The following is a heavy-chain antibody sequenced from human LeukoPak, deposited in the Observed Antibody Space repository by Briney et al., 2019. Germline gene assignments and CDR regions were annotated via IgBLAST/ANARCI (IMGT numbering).Heavy chain of an antibody. D-gene: IGHD5-12*01. V-gene: IGHV1-46*01. Sequence: GASVKVSCKSSGYTFTSYYMHWVRQAPGQGLEWIGIINPSGGSTSYAQKFQGRVTMTRDTSTRTVYMELSSLRSEDTAVYYCARDPSNSGYDYLYYFDYWGQGTLVTVSS. CDR3: ARDPSNSGYDYLYYFDY. CDR2: INPSGGST. CDR1: GYTFTSYY. J-gene: IGHJ4*02.